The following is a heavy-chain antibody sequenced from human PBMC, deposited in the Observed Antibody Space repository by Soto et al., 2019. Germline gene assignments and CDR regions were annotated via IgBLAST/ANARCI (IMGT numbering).Heavy chain of an antibody. Sequence: QLQLQESGSGLVKPSQTLSLTCAVSGGSISSGGYSWSWIRQPPGKGLEWLVYIYHSGSTYYNPSSKRRFTISVERSSNQFSLKLSSVTAADTAGYYCARVPDYGGQGTLVTVSS. CDR1: GGSISSGGYS. CDR2: IYHSGST. V-gene: IGHV4-30-2*01. J-gene: IGHJ4*02. CDR3: ARVPDY.